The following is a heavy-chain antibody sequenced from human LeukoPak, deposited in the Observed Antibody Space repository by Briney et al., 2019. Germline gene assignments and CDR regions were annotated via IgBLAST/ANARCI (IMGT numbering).Heavy chain of an antibody. CDR3: ASGRNNQITMIRGPNHYFGLDV. CDR2: INHVGST. D-gene: IGHD3-10*01. Sequence: NPSETLSLTCAVYGGSFSGYYWTWIRQPPGKGLEWIGEINHVGSTKYNPSLKSRATMSVDPSKNQFSLKLSAVTAADTALYYCASGRNNQITMIRGPNHYFGLDVWGQGTTVTVSS. V-gene: IGHV4-34*01. J-gene: IGHJ6*02. CDR1: GGSFSGYY.